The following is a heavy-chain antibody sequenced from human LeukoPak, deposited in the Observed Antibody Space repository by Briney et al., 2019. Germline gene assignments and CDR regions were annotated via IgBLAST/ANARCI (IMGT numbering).Heavy chain of an antibody. CDR2: IYYTGAT. J-gene: IGHJ4*02. CDR1: GGSISSSSYY. V-gene: IGHV4-39*01. CDR3: ARRGRFAGIIFWE. Sequence: PSETLSLTCTVPGGSISSSSYYWGWIRQSPGRGMEWMVSIYYTGATYYSPSLKGRPTLSVNTSKNQFSLRLTSVTAAAPPAFSCARRGRFAGIIFWEWGQGTQVTVSS. D-gene: IGHD6-13*01.